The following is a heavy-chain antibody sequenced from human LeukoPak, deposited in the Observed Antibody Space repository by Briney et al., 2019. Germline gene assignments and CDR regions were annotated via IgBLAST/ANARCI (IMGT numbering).Heavy chain of an antibody. J-gene: IGHJ4*02. V-gene: IGHV1-18*01. D-gene: IGHD1-26*01. CDR3: ARDQGRSGSYSEFDY. Sequence: ASVKVSCKASGYTFTRYGISWVRQAPGQGREWMGWISAYNGNTNYAQKLQGRVTMTTDTSTSTAYMELRSLRSDDTAVYYCARDQGRSGSYSEFDYWGQGTLVTVSS. CDR2: ISAYNGNT. CDR1: GYTFTRYG.